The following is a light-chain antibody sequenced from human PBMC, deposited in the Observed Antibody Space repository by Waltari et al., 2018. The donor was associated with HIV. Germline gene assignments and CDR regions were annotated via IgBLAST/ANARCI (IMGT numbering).Light chain of an antibody. CDR2: GNN. J-gene: IGLJ3*02. CDR3: SSRDTTGNAVL. Sequence: SSELTQDPAVSVALRQTVRITCRGDSLRNYYASWYQKKAGQAPLLVIYGNNGRLSGIPDRFSGSTSGDTASLTITETQAEDAAYYYCSSRDTTGNAVLFGGGTKLTVL. V-gene: IGLV3-19*01. CDR1: SLRNYY.